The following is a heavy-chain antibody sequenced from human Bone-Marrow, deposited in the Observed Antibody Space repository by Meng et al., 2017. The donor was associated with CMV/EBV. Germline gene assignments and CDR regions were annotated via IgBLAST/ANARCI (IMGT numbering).Heavy chain of an antibody. Sequence: SETLSLTCTVSGYSISSGYYWGWVRQPPGKGLEWIGSIYYSGSTYYNPSLKSRVTISVDTSENQFSLKLSSVTAADSALYYCATGSPNNGWYQIDYWGQGTLVTVSS. D-gene: IGHD6-19*01. CDR3: ATGSPNNGWYQIDY. V-gene: IGHV4-38-2*02. CDR1: GYSISSGYY. CDR2: IYYSGST. J-gene: IGHJ4*02.